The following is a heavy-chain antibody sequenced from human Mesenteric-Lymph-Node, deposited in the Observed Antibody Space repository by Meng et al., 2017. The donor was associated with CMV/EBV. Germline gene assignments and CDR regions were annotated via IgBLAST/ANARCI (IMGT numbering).Heavy chain of an antibody. J-gene: IGHJ4*02. CDR3: AKDPSSGANC. V-gene: IGHV3-23*01. Sequence: GESLKISCAASGFTFSSYAMSWVRQAPGKGLEWVSGISGSGESTFYADSVNGRFTISRDNSKNTLYLQMNSLRADDTAVYYCAKDPSSGANCWGQGTLVTVSS. CDR1: GFTFSSYA. D-gene: IGHD6-25*01. CDR2: ISGSGEST.